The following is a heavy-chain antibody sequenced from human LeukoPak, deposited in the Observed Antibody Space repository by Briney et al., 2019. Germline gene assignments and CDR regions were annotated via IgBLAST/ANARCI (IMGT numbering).Heavy chain of an antibody. CDR3: ARVYRSSSGYCFDF. Sequence: GGSLRLSCAVSGFTFSSYWMSWVRQAPGKGLEWVANIKRDGSEKYYVDSVKGRFTVSRDNAKNSLYLQMNSLRAEDTAVYYCARVYRSSSGYCFDFWGQGTLVTVSS. CDR2: IKRDGSEK. J-gene: IGHJ4*02. CDR1: GFTFSSYW. D-gene: IGHD6-6*01. V-gene: IGHV3-7*01.